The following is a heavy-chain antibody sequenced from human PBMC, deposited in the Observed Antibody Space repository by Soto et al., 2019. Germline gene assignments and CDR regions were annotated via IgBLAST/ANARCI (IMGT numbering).Heavy chain of an antibody. J-gene: IGHJ4*01. CDR1: GASFTDFY. CDR3: ARSGGRFNFDY. CDR2: IYASENI. D-gene: IGHD2-15*01. Sequence: SETLSLTCSVSGASFTDFYWTWIRQPAGKGLEWIGRIYASENIDYSPSLKSRVTMSMDTSKRQFSLNLTSVTAADTAMYYCARSGGRFNFDYRRYGKLVTVSS. V-gene: IGHV4-4*07.